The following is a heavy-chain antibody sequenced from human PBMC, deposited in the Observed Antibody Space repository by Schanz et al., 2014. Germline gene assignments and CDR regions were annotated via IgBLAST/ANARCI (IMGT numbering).Heavy chain of an antibody. D-gene: IGHD1-26*01. CDR1: GFTFSSYG. CDR3: ARRYSGRYCFDY. Sequence: VQLVESGGGLIQPGGSLRLSCAASGFTFSSYGMHWVRQAPGKGLEWVAVTWYDGSNKYYADSVKGRFTISRDNAKNSLSLQMDRLRDEDTAVYYCARRYSGRYCFDYWGQGTLVAVSS. V-gene: IGHV3-33*01. J-gene: IGHJ4*02. CDR2: TWYDGSNK.